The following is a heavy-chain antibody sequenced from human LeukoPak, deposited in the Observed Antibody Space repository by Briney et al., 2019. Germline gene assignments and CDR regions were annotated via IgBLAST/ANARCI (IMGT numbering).Heavy chain of an antibody. J-gene: IGHJ4*02. CDR3: ARDEVQAVTLFDY. CDR1: GFTFSSYW. D-gene: IGHD1-14*01. V-gene: IGHV3-74*01. CDR2: ITGDGSGI. Sequence: PGGSLRLSCAASGFTFSSYWMHWVRQAPGKGLVWVSRITGDGSGINYADSVKGRFTISRDNAKNSLYLQMNSLRAEDTAVYYCARDEVQAVTLFDYWGQGTLVTVSS.